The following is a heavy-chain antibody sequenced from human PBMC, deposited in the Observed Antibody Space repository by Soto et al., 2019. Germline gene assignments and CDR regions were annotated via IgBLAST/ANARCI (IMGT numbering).Heavy chain of an antibody. CDR3: ASDPDSYGFSYFDQ. J-gene: IGHJ4*02. D-gene: IGHD5-18*01. Sequence: PGGSLSLSCAASGFTFSSYWMHWVRQAPGKGLVWVSRINSDGRRPSFADSVKGRFTISRDNAKNTMYLQMNSLRAEDTAVYYCASDPDSYGFSYFDQWGQGALVTVSS. CDR1: GFTFSSYW. V-gene: IGHV3-74*01. CDR2: INSDGRRP.